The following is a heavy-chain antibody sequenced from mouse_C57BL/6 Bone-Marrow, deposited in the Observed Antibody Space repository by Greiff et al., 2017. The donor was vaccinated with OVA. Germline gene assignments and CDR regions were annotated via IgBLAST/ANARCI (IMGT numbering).Heavy chain of an antibody. CDR2: ISSGGSYT. V-gene: IGHV5-6*01. D-gene: IGHD1-1*01. CDR1: GFTFSSYG. CDR3: ASLITTVVATRFAY. Sequence: EVQVVESGGDLVKPGGSLKLSCAASGFTFSSYGMSWVRQTPDKRLEWVATISSGGSYTYYPDSVKGRFTISRDNAKNTLYLQMSSLKSEDTAMYYCASLITTVVATRFAYWGQGTLVTVSA. J-gene: IGHJ3*01.